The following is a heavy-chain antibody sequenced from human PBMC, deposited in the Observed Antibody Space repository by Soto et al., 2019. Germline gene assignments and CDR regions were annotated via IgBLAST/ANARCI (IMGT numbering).Heavy chain of an antibody. CDR3: ARSDSSFSAIDN. J-gene: IGHJ4*02. V-gene: IGHV5-10-1*01. CDR2: IDPSDSYT. D-gene: IGHD6-13*01. Sequence: PGESLKISCKGSGYSFTNYWISWVRQMPGKGLEWMGRIDPSDSYTNYSPSFQGHVTISADKSISTAYLQWSSLKASDTAMFYCARSDSSFSAIDNWGQGALVTVSS. CDR1: GYSFTNYW.